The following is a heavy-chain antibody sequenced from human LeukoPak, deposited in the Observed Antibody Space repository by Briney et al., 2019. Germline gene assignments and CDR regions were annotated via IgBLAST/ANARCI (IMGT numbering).Heavy chain of an antibody. CDR1: GFTFSSYW. Sequence: GGSLKLSCAASGFTFSSYWMHWVRQAPGKGLVWVSRIKGDGSTNYADSVKGRFTISRDNAKNTVSLQMNSLRAEDTGVYYCARAPSEIGGYYPEYFRHWGQGTLVTVSS. J-gene: IGHJ1*01. CDR3: ARAPSEIGGYYPEYFRH. D-gene: IGHD3-22*01. V-gene: IGHV3-74*01. CDR2: IKGDGST.